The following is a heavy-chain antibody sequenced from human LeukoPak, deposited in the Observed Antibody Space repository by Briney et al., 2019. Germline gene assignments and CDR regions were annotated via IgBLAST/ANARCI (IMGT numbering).Heavy chain of an antibody. J-gene: IGHJ4*02. CDR3: ARVGSGGAWFDF. V-gene: IGHV4-61*02. D-gene: IGHD6-19*01. Sequence: SQTLSLTCTVSGDSISSGDYYWSWIRQPAGKGLEWIGRISSSGSTNYNPSLKSRVTISVDTSKNQFSLKMTSVTAADTAVYFCARVGSGGAWFDFWGQGTLVTVSS. CDR1: GDSISSGDYY. CDR2: ISSSGST.